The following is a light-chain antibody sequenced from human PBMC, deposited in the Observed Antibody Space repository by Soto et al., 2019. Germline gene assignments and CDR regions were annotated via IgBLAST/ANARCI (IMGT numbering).Light chain of an antibody. J-gene: IGLJ1*01. V-gene: IGLV2-14*01. CDR1: SADIGSHDY. Sequence: QSVLTQPASVSGSPGQSITISCTGSSADIGSHDYVSWYQQHPGKVPKLIIYEVSKRPSGASDRFSGSKSGNAAYLSISGIQPEDEADYYCNSYTTTSALVFGTGTKVTVL. CDR2: EVS. CDR3: NSYTTTSALV.